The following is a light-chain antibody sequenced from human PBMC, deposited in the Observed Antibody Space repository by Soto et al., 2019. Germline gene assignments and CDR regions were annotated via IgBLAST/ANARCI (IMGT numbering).Light chain of an antibody. CDR1: QSISSN. V-gene: IGKV3-20*01. Sequence: EIVMTQSPATLSVSPGERATLSCRASQSISSNLAWYQQKPGQAPRLLMFRTSSRATGFPDRFSGSGSGTDSTLTISRLEPEDFAVYYCQQYGSSGTFGQGTKVDIK. CDR2: RTS. J-gene: IGKJ1*01. CDR3: QQYGSSGT.